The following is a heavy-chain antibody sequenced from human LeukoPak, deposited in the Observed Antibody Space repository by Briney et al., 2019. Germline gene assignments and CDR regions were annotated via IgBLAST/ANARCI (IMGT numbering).Heavy chain of an antibody. Sequence: SVKVSCKASGGTFSSYAISWVRQAPGQGLEWMGRIIPILGIANYAQKFQGRVTITADKSTSTAYMELSSLRSEDTAVYYCARDYGGNSGFDYWGQGILVTVSS. CDR3: ARDYGGNSGFDY. D-gene: IGHD4-23*01. CDR2: IIPILGIA. CDR1: GGTFSSYA. J-gene: IGHJ4*02. V-gene: IGHV1-69*04.